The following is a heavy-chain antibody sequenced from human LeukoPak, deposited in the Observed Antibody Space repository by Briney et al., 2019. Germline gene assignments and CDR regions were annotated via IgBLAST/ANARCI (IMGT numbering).Heavy chain of an antibody. J-gene: IGHJ4*02. CDR3: ARAGYYFDY. Sequence: GGSLRLSCAATGFTFSSYEMNWVRQAPGKGLEWVSYISSSGSTIYYADSVKGRFTISRDNAKNSLYLQMNSLRAEDTAVYYCARAGYYFDYWGQGTLVTVSS. CDR1: GFTFSSYE. V-gene: IGHV3-48*03. CDR2: ISSSGSTI. D-gene: IGHD3-10*01.